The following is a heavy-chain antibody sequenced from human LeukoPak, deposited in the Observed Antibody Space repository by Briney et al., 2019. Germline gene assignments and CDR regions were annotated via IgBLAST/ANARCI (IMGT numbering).Heavy chain of an antibody. CDR1: GFTFSSYW. CDR3: AKHPYGDYYYGMDV. CDR2: ISGSGGST. J-gene: IGHJ6*02. D-gene: IGHD4-17*01. Sequence: GGSLRLSCAASGFTFSSYWMSWVRQAPGKGLEWVSAISGSGGSTYYADSVKGRFTISRDNSKNTLYLQMDSLRAEDTALYYCAKHPYGDYYYGMDVWGQGTTVTVSS. V-gene: IGHV3-23*01.